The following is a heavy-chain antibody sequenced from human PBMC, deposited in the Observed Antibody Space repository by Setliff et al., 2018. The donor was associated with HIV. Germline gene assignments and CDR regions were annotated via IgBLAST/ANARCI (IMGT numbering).Heavy chain of an antibody. D-gene: IGHD6-13*01. CDR1: GGSITPHY. V-gene: IGHV4-59*11. CDR3: ARATTTPIAGMLAPPPDY. J-gene: IGHJ4*02. CDR2: IYYSGST. Sequence: PSETLSLTCTVSGGSITPHYWSWIRQPPGKGLEWIGLIYYSGSTNYSPSLKRRVTISVDTSKNQFSLNLSSVTAADTAVYYCARATTTPIAGMLAPPPDYWGQGTLVTVS.